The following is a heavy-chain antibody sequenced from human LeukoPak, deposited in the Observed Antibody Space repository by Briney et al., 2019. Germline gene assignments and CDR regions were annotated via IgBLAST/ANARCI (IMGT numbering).Heavy chain of an antibody. D-gene: IGHD4-23*01. CDR1: GFTFDDYA. CDR3: AKDWSYGGNSWEYFGS. CDR2: ISWRSDSV. V-gene: IGHV3-9*01. J-gene: IGHJ4*02. Sequence: GGSLRLSCAASGFTFDDYAMHWVRQAPGKGLEWVSGISWRSDSVDYAESVKGRFTISRDNAKNSLYLQMNSLRADDTALYYCAKDWSYGGNSWEYFGSWGQGILVTVSS.